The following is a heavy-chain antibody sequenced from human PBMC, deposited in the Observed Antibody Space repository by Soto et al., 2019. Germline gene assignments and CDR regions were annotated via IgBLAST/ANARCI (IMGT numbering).Heavy chain of an antibody. D-gene: IGHD4-17*01. J-gene: IGHJ4*02. CDR1: GGSISSYY. CDR3: ARAYGDYVFDF. V-gene: IGHV4-59*01. Sequence: SETLSLTCTVSGGSISSYYWSWIRQPPGKGLEWIGYIYYSGSTNYNPSLKSRVTISLDTSKNHFSLKLSSLTATDTAVYYCARAYGDYVFDFWGQGTLVTVSS. CDR2: IYYSGST.